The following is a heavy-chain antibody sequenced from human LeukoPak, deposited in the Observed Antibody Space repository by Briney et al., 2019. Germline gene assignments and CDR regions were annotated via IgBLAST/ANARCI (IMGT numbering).Heavy chain of an antibody. J-gene: IGHJ5*02. V-gene: IGHV4-39*07. CDR2: IYYSGST. D-gene: IGHD4-17*01. Sequence: PSETLSLTCTVSGGSINSSSYYWGWIRQPPGKGLEWIGSIYYSGSTYYNPSLKSRVTISVDTSKNQFSLKLSSVTAADTAVYYCARDFGGDYVGDWFDPWGQGTLVTVSS. CDR1: GGSINSSSYY. CDR3: ARDFGGDYVGDWFDP.